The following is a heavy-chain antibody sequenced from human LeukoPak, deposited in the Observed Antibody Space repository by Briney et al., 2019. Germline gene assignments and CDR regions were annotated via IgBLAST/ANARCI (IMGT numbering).Heavy chain of an antibody. CDR3: ARVESYGGLAHDY. D-gene: IGHD4-23*01. J-gene: IGHJ4*02. CDR1: GGTFSSYA. CDR2: IIPIFGTA. V-gene: IGHV1-69*06. Sequence: ASVKVSCKASGGTFSSYAISWVRQAAGQGLEWMGGIIPIFGTANYAQKFQGRVTITADKSTSTAYMELSSLRSEDTAVYYCARVESYGGLAHDYWGQGTLVTVSS.